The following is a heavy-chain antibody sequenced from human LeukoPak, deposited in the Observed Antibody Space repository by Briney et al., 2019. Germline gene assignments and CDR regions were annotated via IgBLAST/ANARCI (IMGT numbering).Heavy chain of an antibody. CDR2: ISSNGGST. V-gene: IGHV3-64*01. CDR1: GFTFSSYA. J-gene: IGHJ4*02. Sequence: PGGSLRLSCAASGFTFSSYAMHWVRQAPGKGLEYVSAISSNGGSTYYANSVKGRFTISRDNSKNTLYLQMGSLRAEDMAVYYCARKGNSGRSFDYWGQGTLVTVSS. D-gene: IGHD1-26*01. CDR3: ARKGNSGRSFDY.